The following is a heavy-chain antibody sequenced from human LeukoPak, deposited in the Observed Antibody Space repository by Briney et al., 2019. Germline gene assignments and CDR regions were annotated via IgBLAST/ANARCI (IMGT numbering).Heavy chain of an antibody. CDR3: ARAGYCSSTSCQWVPLV. Sequence: SETLSPTCTVSGGSMKNYYWIWIRQSPGKGLEWIGYIYYSGSTNYNPSLKSRVTISVDTSKNQFSLKLNSVTAADTAVYYCARAGYCSSTSCQWVPLVWGQGTTVTVSS. V-gene: IGHV4-59*01. CDR1: GGSMKNYY. D-gene: IGHD2-2*03. CDR2: IYYSGST. J-gene: IGHJ6*02.